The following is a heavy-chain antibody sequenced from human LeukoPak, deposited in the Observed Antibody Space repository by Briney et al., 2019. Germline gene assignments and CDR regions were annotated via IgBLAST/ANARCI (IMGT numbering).Heavy chain of an antibody. J-gene: IGHJ6*02. Sequence: GGSLRLSCAASGFTFSNAWMNWVRQAPGKGLEWVGRIKSKTDGGTTDYAAPVKGRFTISRDDSKNTLYLQMNSLKTEDTAVYYCGNDGLYYYYGMDVWGQGTTVTVSS. CDR1: GFTFSNAW. V-gene: IGHV3-15*07. D-gene: IGHD1-1*01. CDR2: IKSKTDGGTT. CDR3: GNDGLYYYYGMDV.